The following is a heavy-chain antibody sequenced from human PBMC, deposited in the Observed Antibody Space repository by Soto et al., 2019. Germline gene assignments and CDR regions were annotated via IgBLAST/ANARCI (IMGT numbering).Heavy chain of an antibody. Sequence: EVQLLESGGGLVQPGGSLRLSCAASGFTFRSYAMSWVRQAPGKGLEWVSHITPNGGATDYADSVKGRFTISRDDSKNTLYLQMNSLRAEDTAVYYCAKGRLLLDYWGQGTLVTVSS. J-gene: IGHJ4*02. V-gene: IGHV3-23*01. CDR2: ITPNGGAT. CDR3: AKGRLLLDY. CDR1: GFTFRSYA. D-gene: IGHD2-21*02.